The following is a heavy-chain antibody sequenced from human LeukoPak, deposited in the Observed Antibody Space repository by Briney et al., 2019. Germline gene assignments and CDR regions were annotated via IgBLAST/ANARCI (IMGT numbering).Heavy chain of an antibody. CDR3: AKESLMDIVVVPAARSPFDY. V-gene: IGHV3-30*02. CDR2: IRYDGSNK. Sequence: PGGSLRLSCAASGFTFSSYGMHSVRQAPGKGLEWVAFIRYDGSNKYYADSVKGQFTISRDNSKNTLYLQMNSLRAEDTAVYYCAKESLMDIVVVPAARSPFDYWGQGTLVTVSS. CDR1: GFTFSSYG. D-gene: IGHD2-2*03. J-gene: IGHJ4*02.